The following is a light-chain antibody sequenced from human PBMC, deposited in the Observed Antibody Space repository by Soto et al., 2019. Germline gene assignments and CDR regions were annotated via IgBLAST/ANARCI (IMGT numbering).Light chain of an antibody. Sequence: DIQMTQSPSTLSASVGDSVTITCRASQNIRNWLAWYQQKPGKAPNPLIYDASSLKSGVPSRFSGSGSGTEFTLTISSLQPDDFATYYCQQYNSYSRTFGQGTKVDIK. CDR2: DAS. J-gene: IGKJ1*01. CDR3: QQYNSYSRT. CDR1: QNIRNW. V-gene: IGKV1-5*01.